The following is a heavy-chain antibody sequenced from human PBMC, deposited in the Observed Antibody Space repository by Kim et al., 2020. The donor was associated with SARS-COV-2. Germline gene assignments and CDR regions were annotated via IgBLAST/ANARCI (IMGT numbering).Heavy chain of an antibody. V-gene: IGHV4-59*09. CDR3: ARGITFGGVIVIRRAWFDP. Sequence: EWIGYIYYSGSTNYNPSLKSRVTISVDTSKNQFSLKLSSVTAADTAVYYCARGITFGGVIVIRRAWFDPWGQGTLVTVSS. CDR2: IYYSGST. D-gene: IGHD3-16*02. J-gene: IGHJ5*02.